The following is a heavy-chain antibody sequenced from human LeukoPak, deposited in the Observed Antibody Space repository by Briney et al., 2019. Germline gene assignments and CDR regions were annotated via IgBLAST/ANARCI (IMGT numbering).Heavy chain of an antibody. Sequence: EASVKVSCKASGYTFTSYGISWVRQAPGQGLEWMGWISAYNGNTNYAQKLQGRVTMTTDTSTSTAYMELRSLRSDDTAVYYCARDNGYYDFWSGSAAFYYYYYGMDVWGQGTTVTVSS. J-gene: IGHJ6*02. CDR1: GYTFTSYG. D-gene: IGHD3-3*01. CDR2: ISAYNGNT. V-gene: IGHV1-18*01. CDR3: ARDNGYYDFWSGSAAFYYYYYGMDV.